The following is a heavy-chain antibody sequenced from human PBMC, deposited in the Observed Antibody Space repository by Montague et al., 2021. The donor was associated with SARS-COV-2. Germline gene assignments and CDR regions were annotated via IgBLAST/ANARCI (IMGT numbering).Heavy chain of an antibody. Sequence: SETLSLTCTVSGGSISSYYWSWIRQPPGKGLEWIGYIYYSGSTNYNPSLKCRVTISVDTSKNQFSLKLSSVTAADTAVYYCARVSRITIFGVVGWFDPWGQGTLVTVSS. CDR2: IYYSGST. CDR3: ARVSRITIFGVVGWFDP. CDR1: GGSISSYY. D-gene: IGHD3-3*01. V-gene: IGHV4-59*01. J-gene: IGHJ5*02.